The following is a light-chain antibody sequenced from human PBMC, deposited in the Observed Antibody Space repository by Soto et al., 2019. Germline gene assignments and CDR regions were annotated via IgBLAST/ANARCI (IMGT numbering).Light chain of an antibody. CDR3: SSYTSSSTLV. CDR2: EVS. J-gene: IGLJ3*02. V-gene: IGLV2-14*01. CDR1: SSDVGGYNY. Sequence: QYALTQPASVSGSPGQSITISCTGTSSDVGGYNYVSWYQQHPGKAPKLMIYEVSNRPSGVSNRFSGSKSGNTASLTISGLQAEDEADSYCSSYTSSSTLVFGGGTKLTVL.